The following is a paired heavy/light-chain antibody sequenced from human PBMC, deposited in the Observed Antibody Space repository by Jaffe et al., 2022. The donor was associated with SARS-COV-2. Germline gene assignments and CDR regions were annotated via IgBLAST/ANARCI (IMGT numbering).Heavy chain of an antibody. V-gene: IGHV3-7*01. CDR3: ARDPYTFWSGSPLYGAFDI. J-gene: IGHJ3*02. CDR1: GFTFKNYW. Sequence: EVQLVESGGDLVQPGGSLRLSCAASGFTFKNYWMTWVRQAPGKGLEWVANINEDGSDKQYVDSVKGRFTISIDNAKNSLYLQLNSLRAEDTAVYYCARDPYTFWSGSPLYGAFDIWGQGTMVTVSS. D-gene: IGHD3-3*01. CDR2: INEDGSDK.
Light chain of an antibody. V-gene: IGKV2-30*01. J-gene: IGKJ2*01. CDR1: QSLVYSDENTY. CDR2: KVS. Sequence: DAVMTQSPLSLPVTLGQPASISCRSSQSLVYSDENTYLNWFQQRPGQSPRRLIYKVSNRDSGVPDRFSGSGSGTDFTLKISRVEAEDVGVYYCMQGTYWPYTFGQGTKLEIK. CDR3: MQGTYWPYT.